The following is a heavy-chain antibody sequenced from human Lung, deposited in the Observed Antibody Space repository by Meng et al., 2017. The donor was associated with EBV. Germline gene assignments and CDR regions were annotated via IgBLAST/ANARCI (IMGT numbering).Heavy chain of an antibody. D-gene: IGHD3-16*01. CDR2: INTSVGYT. V-gene: IGHV1-46*01. CDR3: ARASRVLGGFDY. J-gene: IGHJ4*02. CDR1: GSTFTTYY. Sequence: VQLVESGADVKKHGGSAKVSCMASGSTFTTYYMHWVRQAPGQGLEWMGIINTSVGYTSHAQKFQGRVTMTRDTSTSTVHMEVSSLRSADTAVYYCARASRVLGGFDYWGQGTLVTVSS.